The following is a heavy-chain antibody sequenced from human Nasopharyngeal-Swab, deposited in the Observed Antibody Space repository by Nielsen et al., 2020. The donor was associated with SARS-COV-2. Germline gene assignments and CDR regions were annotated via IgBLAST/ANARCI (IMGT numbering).Heavy chain of an antibody. CDR3: AKGIAVADAFDI. J-gene: IGHJ3*02. V-gene: IGHV1-18*04. CDR1: GYTFTSYG. CDR2: NSAYNGNT. Sequence: ASVKVSCKASGYTFTSYGISWVRQAPGQGLEWMGWNSAYNGNTNYAQKLQGRVTMTTDASTSTAYMELRSLRSDDTAVYYCAKGIAVADAFDIWGQGTMVTVSS. D-gene: IGHD6-19*01.